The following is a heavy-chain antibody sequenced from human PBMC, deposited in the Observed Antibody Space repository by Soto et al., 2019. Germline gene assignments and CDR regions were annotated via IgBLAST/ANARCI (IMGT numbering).Heavy chain of an antibody. V-gene: IGHV3-23*01. CDR1: GFTFSNYV. J-gene: IGHJ3*02. Sequence: ESGGGLVQPGGSLRLSCAASGFTFSNYVMNWVRQAPGKGLEWVSTISYNADKTFYADSVKGRFTISRDNSRDTLFLQMNSLRADDAAVYYCARRARTATTNWGAFDIWGQGTMVTVSS. CDR3: ARRARTATTNWGAFDI. CDR2: ISYNADKT. D-gene: IGHD1-7*01.